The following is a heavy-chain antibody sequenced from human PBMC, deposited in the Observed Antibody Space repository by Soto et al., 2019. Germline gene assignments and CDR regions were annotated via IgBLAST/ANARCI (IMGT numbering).Heavy chain of an antibody. CDR1: GFAVSIYA. D-gene: IGHD5-12*01. CDR2: ISVSGGSR. J-gene: IGHJ5*02. V-gene: IGHV3-23*01. CDR3: AKVLATNWLDP. Sequence: GGSLRLSCAASGFAVSIYAMSLVRQSPGKGLEWVSLISVSGGSRYYADSVKGRFTISRDNSKNTLYLQMNSLRADDTAVYYCAKVLATNWLDPWAQGTLITVSS.